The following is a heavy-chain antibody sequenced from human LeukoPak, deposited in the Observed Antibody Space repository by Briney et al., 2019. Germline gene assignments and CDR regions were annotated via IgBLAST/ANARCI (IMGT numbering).Heavy chain of an antibody. CDR3: ARGYYYDSSGYSNWFDP. CDR1: GFTFSSYE. V-gene: IGHV3-48*03. J-gene: IGHJ5*02. Sequence: PGGSLRLSCAASGFTFSSYEMNWVRQAPGKGLEWVSYISSSGSTIYYADSVKGRFTISRDNAKNSLYLQMNSLRAEDTAVYYCARGYYYDSSGYSNWFDPWGQGTLVTVPS. D-gene: IGHD3-22*01. CDR2: ISSSGSTI.